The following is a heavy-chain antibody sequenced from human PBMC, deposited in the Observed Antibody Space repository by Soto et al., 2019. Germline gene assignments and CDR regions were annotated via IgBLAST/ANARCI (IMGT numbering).Heavy chain of an antibody. Sequence: SETLSLTCTVSGGSVSSGSYYWSWIRQPPGKGLEWIGYIYYSGSTNYNPSLKSGVTISVDTSKNQFSLKLSSVTAADTAVYYCARSPYCSSTSCYRGNWFDPWGQGTLVTVSS. CDR3: ARSPYCSSTSCYRGNWFDP. CDR1: GGSVSSGSYY. V-gene: IGHV4-61*01. D-gene: IGHD2-2*01. CDR2: IYYSGST. J-gene: IGHJ5*02.